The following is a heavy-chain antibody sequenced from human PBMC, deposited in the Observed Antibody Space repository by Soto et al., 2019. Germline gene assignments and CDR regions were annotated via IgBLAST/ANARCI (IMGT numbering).Heavy chain of an antibody. CDR1: GFTFSSYS. D-gene: IGHD2-2*01. CDR3: ARDPVAAVTAAILDYYYGMDV. CDR2: ISSSSSYI. Sequence: GGSLRLSCAASGFTFSSYSMNWVRQAPGKGLEWVSSISSSSSYIYYADSVKGRFTISRDNAKNSLYLQMNSLRAEDTAVYYCARDPVAAVTAAILDYYYGMDVWGQGTKVTVYS. J-gene: IGHJ6*02. V-gene: IGHV3-21*01.